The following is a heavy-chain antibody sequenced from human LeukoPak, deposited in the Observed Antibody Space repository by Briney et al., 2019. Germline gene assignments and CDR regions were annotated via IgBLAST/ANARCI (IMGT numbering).Heavy chain of an antibody. V-gene: IGHV5-51*01. CDR2: IYPGDSET. J-gene: IGHJ3*01. Sequence: GESLKISCKGSGYSFTSYWIGWVRQMPGKRLEWMGVIYPGDSETQYSPSFQAHVTISADKSISTAYLQWSSLQASDTAMYFCARHSTGLFGLWGQGTMVTVSS. CDR1: GYSFTSYW. CDR3: ARHSTGLFGL.